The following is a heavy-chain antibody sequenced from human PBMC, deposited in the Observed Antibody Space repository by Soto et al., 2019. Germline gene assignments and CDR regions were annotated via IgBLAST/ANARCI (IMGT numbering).Heavy chain of an antibody. J-gene: IGHJ4*02. CDR3: PRSSYDILTGWSYYFDY. CDR1: GYRFTSYW. CDR2: IDPTDSYT. V-gene: IGHV5-10-1*01. D-gene: IGHD3-9*01. Sequence: HGESLKISCQGSGYRFTSYWISWVRQMPGKGLEWMGRIDPTDSYTNYSPSFQGHVTISADRSISTAYLQWSSLKASDTAMYYCPRSSYDILTGWSYYFDYWGQGTLVTAPQ.